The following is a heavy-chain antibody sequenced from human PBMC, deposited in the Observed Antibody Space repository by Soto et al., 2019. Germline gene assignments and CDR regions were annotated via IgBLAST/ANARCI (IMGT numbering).Heavy chain of an antibody. D-gene: IGHD3-16*01. Sequence: GGSLRLSCAASGFTLSSYGMHWVRQAPGKGLEWVAVIWYDGSNKYYADSVKGRFTISRDNSKNTLYLQMNSLRAEDTAVYYCAKVRWASTYYGMDGWGQGTTVTVSS. CDR1: GFTLSSYG. CDR2: IWYDGSNK. J-gene: IGHJ6*02. CDR3: AKVRWASTYYGMDG. V-gene: IGHV3-33*06.